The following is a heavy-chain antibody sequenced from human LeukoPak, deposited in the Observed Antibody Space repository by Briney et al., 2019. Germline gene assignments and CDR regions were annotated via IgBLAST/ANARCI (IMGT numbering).Heavy chain of an antibody. D-gene: IGHD3-22*01. CDR2: ISYDGSNK. CDR3: ARDSMIVVVIGVFDY. V-gene: IGHV3-30-3*01. CDR1: GFTFSSYA. Sequence: GGSLRLSCAASGFTFSSYAMHWVRQVPGKGLEWVAVISYDGSNKYYADSVKGRFTISRDNSKNTLYLQMNSLRAEDTAVYYCARDSMIVVVIGVFDYWGQGTLVTVSS. J-gene: IGHJ4*02.